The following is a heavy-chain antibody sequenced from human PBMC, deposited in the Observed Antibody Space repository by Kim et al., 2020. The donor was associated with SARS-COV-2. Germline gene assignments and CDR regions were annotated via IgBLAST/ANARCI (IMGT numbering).Heavy chain of an antibody. CDR3: ATVVNNSQWLVASYYYC. CDR1: AFTFSHYG. V-gene: IGHV3-30*03. Sequence: RGSLRLSCAASAFTFSHYGMNWIRQAPGKGLAWVSVISYAGSYKYYADSVKGLFTISRDNSTNTLYLHMNSLRAEDTAVHYCATVVNNSQWLVASYYYC. D-gene: IGHD6-19*01. J-gene: IGHJ6*01. CDR2: ISYAGSYK.